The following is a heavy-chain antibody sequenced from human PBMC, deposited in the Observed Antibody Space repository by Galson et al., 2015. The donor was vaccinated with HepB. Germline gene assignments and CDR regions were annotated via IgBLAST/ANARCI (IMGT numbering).Heavy chain of an antibody. J-gene: IGHJ4*02. Sequence: SLRLSCAASGYTFSSYSMNWVRQAPGKGLEWVSSISSSSSYIYYADSVKGRFTISRDNAKNSLYLQMNSLRAEDTAGYYCARGSIFGVAIFFDYWGQGTLVTVSS. V-gene: IGHV3-21*01. CDR1: GYTFSSYS. D-gene: IGHD3-3*01. CDR3: ARGSIFGVAIFFDY. CDR2: ISSSSSYI.